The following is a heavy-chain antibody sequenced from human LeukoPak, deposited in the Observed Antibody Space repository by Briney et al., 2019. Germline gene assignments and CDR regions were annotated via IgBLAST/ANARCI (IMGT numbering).Heavy chain of an antibody. D-gene: IGHD2-15*01. Sequence: EASVKVSCKASGYTFTGYYVHWVRQAPGQGLEWMGWINPNSGGTNYAQKFQGRVTMTRDTSISTAYMELSRLRSDDTAVYYCARDLLGGAAEEGWFDPWGQGTLVTVSS. V-gene: IGHV1-2*02. CDR3: ARDLLGGAAEEGWFDP. CDR2: INPNSGGT. J-gene: IGHJ5*02. CDR1: GYTFTGYY.